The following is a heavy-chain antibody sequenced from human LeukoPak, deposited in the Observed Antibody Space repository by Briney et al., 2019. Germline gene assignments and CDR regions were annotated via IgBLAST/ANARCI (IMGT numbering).Heavy chain of an antibody. V-gene: IGHV3-72*01. CDR2: IRNKANSYTT. J-gene: IGHJ4*02. CDR1: GFTFSDHY. CDR3: TSGYCSGGSCYSASFAY. D-gene: IGHD2-15*01. Sequence: PGGSLRLSCAASGFTFSDHYIDWVRQAPGKGLEWDGRIRNKANSYTTDYAASVKGRFTISRDDSKNSVYLQMNSLKTEDTAMYYCTSGYCSGGSCYSASFAYWGQGTLVTVSS.